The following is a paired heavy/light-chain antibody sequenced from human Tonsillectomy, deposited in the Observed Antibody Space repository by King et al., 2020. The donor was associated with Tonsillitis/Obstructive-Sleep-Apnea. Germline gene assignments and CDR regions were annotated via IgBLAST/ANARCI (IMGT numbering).Light chain of an antibody. CDR3: QQRSNWPGT. V-gene: IGKV3-11*01. Sequence: EIVLTQSPVTLSLSPGERATLSCRASQSVSSYLAWYQQKPGQAPRLLIYDASNRATGIPARFSGSGSGTDFTLTISSLEPEDFAVYYCQQRSNWPGTFGQGTKVEIK. CDR1: QSVSSY. CDR2: DAS. J-gene: IGKJ1*01.
Heavy chain of an antibody. CDR1: GFTISSYE. V-gene: IGHV3-48*03. D-gene: IGHD3-22*01. CDR3: ARGLDYYDSSGYAFDI. J-gene: IGHJ3*02. CDR2: ISSSGSTI. Sequence: EVQLVESGGGLVQPGGSLRLSCAASGFTISSYEMNWVRQAPGKGLECVSYISSSGSTIYYADSVKGRFTISRDNAKNSLYLQMNSLRAEDTAVYYCARGLDYYDSSGYAFDIWGQGTMVTVSS.